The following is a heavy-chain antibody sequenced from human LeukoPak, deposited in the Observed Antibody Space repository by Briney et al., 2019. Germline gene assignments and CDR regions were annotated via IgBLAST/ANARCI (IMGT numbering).Heavy chain of an antibody. Sequence: LTGGSLRLSCAASGFTFSDYYMSWIRQAPGKGLEWVASIREDGSEKTSVDSVKGRFTISRDNAKNSLYLQMDSLRAEDTAVYYCARGPTNGQAFDYWGQGTLVSVSS. CDR2: IREDGSEK. D-gene: IGHD2-8*01. V-gene: IGHV3-7*01. J-gene: IGHJ4*02. CDR3: ARGPTNGQAFDY. CDR1: GFTFSDYY.